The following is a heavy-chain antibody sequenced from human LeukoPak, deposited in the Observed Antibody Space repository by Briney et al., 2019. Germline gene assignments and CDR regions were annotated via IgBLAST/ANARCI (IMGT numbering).Heavy chain of an antibody. D-gene: IGHD4-23*01. J-gene: IGHJ4*02. CDR3: ARRSSYGGVDY. CDR2: IYYSGST. Sequence: SETLSLTCTVSGGSISSGGYYWSWIRQPPGKGLEWIGYIYYSGSTNYNPSLKSRVTISVDTSKNQFSLKLSAVTAADTAVYYCARRSSYGGVDYWGQGTLVTVSS. CDR1: GGSISSGGYY. V-gene: IGHV4-61*08.